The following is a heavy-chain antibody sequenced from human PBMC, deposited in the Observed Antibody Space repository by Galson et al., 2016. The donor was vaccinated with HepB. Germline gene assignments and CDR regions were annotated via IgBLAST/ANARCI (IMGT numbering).Heavy chain of an antibody. V-gene: IGHV3-23*01. J-gene: IGHJ6*01. Sequence: SLRLSCAASGFTFSTYAMSWVRQAPGKGLEWVSLISGGNTYYADSVRGRFTISRDNSKNTLYLQMNSLRAEDTAVYYCAKVLPYSAGHGMDVRGQGTTVIVSS. D-gene: IGHD6-13*01. CDR3: AKVLPYSAGHGMDV. CDR1: GFTFSTYA. CDR2: ISGGNT.